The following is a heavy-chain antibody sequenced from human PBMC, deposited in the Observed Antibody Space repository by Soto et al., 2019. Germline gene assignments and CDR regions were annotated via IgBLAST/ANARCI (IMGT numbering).Heavy chain of an antibody. CDR2: INPNSGGT. CDR3: ARDYCSSTSCYTGRFDY. V-gene: IGHV1-2*02. CDR1: GYTFTGYY. Sequence: ASVNVSCKASGYTFTGYYMHWVRQAPGQGLEWMGWINPNSGGTNYAQKFQGRVTMTRDTSISTAYMELSRLRSDDTAVYYCARDYCSSTSCYTGRFDYWGQGTLVTVSS. D-gene: IGHD2-2*02. J-gene: IGHJ4*02.